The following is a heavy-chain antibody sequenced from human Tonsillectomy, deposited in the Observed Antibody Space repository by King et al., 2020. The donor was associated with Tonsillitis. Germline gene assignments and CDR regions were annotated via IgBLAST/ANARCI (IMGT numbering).Heavy chain of an antibody. D-gene: IGHD6-19*01. CDR3: ARHRGDVAGTFDY. V-gene: IGHV4-39*01. Sequence: LQLQESGPGLVKPSETLSLTCTVSGGSISSSSYWWGWIRQPPGKGLEWIGSLYYTGSSYYTPSLQSRVAMSVDTSKNQFSLRLRSMTAADTAFYFCARHRGDVAGTFDYWGQGTLVTVSS. CDR2: LYYTGSS. CDR1: GGSISSSSYW. J-gene: IGHJ4*02.